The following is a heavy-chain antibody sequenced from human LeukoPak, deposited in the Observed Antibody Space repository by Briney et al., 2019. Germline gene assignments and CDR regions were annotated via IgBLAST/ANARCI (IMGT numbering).Heavy chain of an antibody. CDR1: GGSFSGYY. CDR3: ARGNPKNDYIWGSYRSWFDP. Sequence: SETLSLTCAVYGGSFSGYYWSWIRQPPGKGLEWIGEINHSGSTNYNPSLKSRVTISVDTSKNQFSLKLSAVTAADTAVYYCARGNPKNDYIWGSYRSWFDPWGQGTLVTVSS. J-gene: IGHJ5*02. CDR2: INHSGST. D-gene: IGHD3-16*02. V-gene: IGHV4-34*01.